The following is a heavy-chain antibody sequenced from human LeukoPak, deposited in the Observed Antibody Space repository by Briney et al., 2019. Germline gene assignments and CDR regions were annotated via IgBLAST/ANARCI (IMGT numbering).Heavy chain of an antibody. J-gene: IGHJ6*03. D-gene: IGHD6-19*01. CDR1: GFIVNSSE. CDR3: ATSLSGWGTYHYMNV. CDR2: IAEDGTI. Sequence: SGGSLRLFCSASGFIVNSSEIKWVRQAPGKGVEWVSFIAEDGTIYYADSVRGRFTLSRDSAKNSVSLLLKSLRADDTGIYYCATSLSGWGTYHYMNVWGKGTTVTISS. V-gene: IGHV3-48*03.